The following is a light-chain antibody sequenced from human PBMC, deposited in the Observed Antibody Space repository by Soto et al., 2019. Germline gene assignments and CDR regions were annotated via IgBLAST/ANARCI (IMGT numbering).Light chain of an antibody. V-gene: IGLV2-14*01. CDR2: EVS. Sequence: QSALTQPASVSGSPGQSITISCTGSSSDVGGYNYVSWYQQHPGKAPKLMIYEVSNRPSGVSNRFSGSKSGNTASLTISGLQAEHEADYYSSSYTRTTLVVFGGGTKVTVL. CDR3: SSYTRTTLVV. J-gene: IGLJ2*01. CDR1: SSDVGGYNY.